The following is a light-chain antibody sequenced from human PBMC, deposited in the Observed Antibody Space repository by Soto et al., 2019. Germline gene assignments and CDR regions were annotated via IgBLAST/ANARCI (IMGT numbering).Light chain of an antibody. CDR2: EGS. V-gene: IGLV2-23*01. Sequence: QSALTQPTSVSGSPGQSITISCTGTSSDVGNYNLVSWYQQHPGKAPKLMIYEGSKRPSGVSTRFSGAKSGNTASLTISGLQAEDEADYYCCSYAGGSAWVFGGGTKLTVL. CDR3: CSYAGGSAWV. J-gene: IGLJ3*02. CDR1: SSDVGNYNL.